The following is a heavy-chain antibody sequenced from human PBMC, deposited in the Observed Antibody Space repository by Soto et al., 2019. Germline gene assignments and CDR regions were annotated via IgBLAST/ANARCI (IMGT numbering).Heavy chain of an antibody. CDR1: GGSISSGGYY. CDR3: ARAPGYCSGGSCYADLGYYYGMDV. Sequence: QVQLQESGPGLVKPSQTLSLTCTVSGGSISSGGYYWSWIRQHPGKGLEWIGYIYYSGSTYYNPSFKSRVTRSVDTSKNQFSLKLSSVTAADTAVYYCARAPGYCSGGSCYADLGYYYGMDVWGQGTTVTVSS. CDR2: IYYSGST. J-gene: IGHJ6*02. D-gene: IGHD2-15*01. V-gene: IGHV4-31*03.